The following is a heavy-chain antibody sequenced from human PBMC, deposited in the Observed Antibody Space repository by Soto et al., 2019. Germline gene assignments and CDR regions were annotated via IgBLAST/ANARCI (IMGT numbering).Heavy chain of an antibody. Sequence: QVQLVESGGGVVQPGRSLRLSCAASGFTFSRYGMHWVRQAPGKGLEWVAVIWYDGSNKYYADSVKGRFTISRDNSKNTLYLQMNSLRAEDTAVYYCARDRGTRGYSSADSDYWGQGTLVTVSS. D-gene: IGHD5-18*01. CDR2: IWYDGSNK. V-gene: IGHV3-33*01. CDR3: ARDRGTRGYSSADSDY. J-gene: IGHJ4*02. CDR1: GFTFSRYG.